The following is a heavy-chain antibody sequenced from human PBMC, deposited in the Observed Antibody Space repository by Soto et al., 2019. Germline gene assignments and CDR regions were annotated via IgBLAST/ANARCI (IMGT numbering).Heavy chain of an antibody. CDR2: ISAYNGNT. D-gene: IGHD4-17*01. Sequence: VSVKVYCKASGYTFTSYGISWVRQAPGQGLEWMGWISAYNGNTNYAQKLQGRVTMTTDTSTSTAYMELRSLRSDDTAVYYCARDRTVTTPGLRAFDIWGQGTMVTVSS. CDR3: ARDRTVTTPGLRAFDI. V-gene: IGHV1-18*01. CDR1: GYTFTSYG. J-gene: IGHJ3*02.